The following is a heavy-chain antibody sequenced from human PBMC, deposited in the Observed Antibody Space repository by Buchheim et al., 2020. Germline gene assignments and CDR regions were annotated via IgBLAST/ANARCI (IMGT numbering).Heavy chain of an antibody. D-gene: IGHD3-22*01. Sequence: QVQLVESGGGVVQPGRSLRLSCAASGFTFSSYGMHWVRQAPGKGLEWVAVIWYDGSNKYYADSVKGRFTISRANSKNTLYLQMNSLRAEDTAVYYCARVPMIVVANLRFAVDPWGQGTL. CDR1: GFTFSSYG. V-gene: IGHV3-33*01. CDR2: IWYDGSNK. J-gene: IGHJ5*02. CDR3: ARVPMIVVANLRFAVDP.